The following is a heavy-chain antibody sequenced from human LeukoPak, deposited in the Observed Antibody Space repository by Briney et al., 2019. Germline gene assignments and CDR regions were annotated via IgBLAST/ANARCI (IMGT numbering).Heavy chain of an antibody. CDR3: AKDSSGSYSSVFDY. V-gene: IGHV3-9*01. CDR2: ISWNNGSI. J-gene: IGHJ4*02. Sequence: GGSLRLSCAASGFTFDDYAMHWVRQAPGKGLEWVSGISWNNGSIGYADSVKGRFTISRDNAKNSLYLQMNSLRAEDTALYYCAKDSSGSYSSVFDYWGQGTLVTVSS. CDR1: GFTFDDYA. D-gene: IGHD1-26*01.